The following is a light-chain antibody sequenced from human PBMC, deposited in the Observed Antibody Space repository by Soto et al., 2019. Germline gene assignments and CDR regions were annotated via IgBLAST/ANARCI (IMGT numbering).Light chain of an antibody. CDR1: QSVRSF. Sequence: EIVLTQSPATLSLSPGERATLSCRASQSVRSFLAWYQQKPGQAPRLLIYDASNRATGVPGRFSGSGSGPDFTPTISSLEPEDFAVYYCQQRSSWPPALSFGGGTKVE. CDR3: QQRSSWPPALS. CDR2: DAS. V-gene: IGKV3-11*01. J-gene: IGKJ4*01.